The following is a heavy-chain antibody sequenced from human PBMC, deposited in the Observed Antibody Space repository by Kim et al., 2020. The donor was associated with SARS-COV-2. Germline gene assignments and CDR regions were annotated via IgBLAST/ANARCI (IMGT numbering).Heavy chain of an antibody. CDR3: AREKLSTVGDASDI. Sequence: GGSLRLSCTASGFTFSIYEMNWVRQIPGKGLEWVSYITAYGSLTFHADSVRGRFIVSRDNAKNSLYLQMNSQRVEDTAVYYCAREKLSTVGDASDIWGQGTMVTVSS. CDR1: GFTFSIYE. V-gene: IGHV3-48*03. D-gene: IGHD2-2*01. CDR2: ITAYGSLT. J-gene: IGHJ3*02.